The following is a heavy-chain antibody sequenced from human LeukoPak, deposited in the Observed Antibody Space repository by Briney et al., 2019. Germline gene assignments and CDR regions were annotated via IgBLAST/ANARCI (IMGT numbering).Heavy chain of an antibody. D-gene: IGHD3-9*01. CDR3: AKDFGYFDWLLFFDY. CDR2: ISYDGSNK. CDR1: GFTFSSYG. J-gene: IGHJ4*02. Sequence: GGSLRLSCAASGFTFSSYGMHWVRQAPGKGQERVAVISYDGSNKYYADSVKGRFTISRVNSKNTLYLQMNSLRAEDTAVYYCAKDFGYFDWLLFFDYWGQGTLVTVSS. V-gene: IGHV3-30*18.